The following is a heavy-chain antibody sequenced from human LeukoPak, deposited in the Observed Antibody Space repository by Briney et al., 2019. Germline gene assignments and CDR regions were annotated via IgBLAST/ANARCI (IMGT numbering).Heavy chain of an antibody. CDR2: MYNSGTT. J-gene: IGHJ2*01. CDR3: ARANWYFDL. V-gene: IGHV4-59*01. CDR1: GGSISGYY. Sequence: SETLSLTCTVSGGSISGYYWSWIRQTPGQGLEWIAYMYNSGTTNYSPSLKSRVTISIDTSKNQFSLKLSSLTAADTAVYYCARANWYFDLWGRGTLVTVSS.